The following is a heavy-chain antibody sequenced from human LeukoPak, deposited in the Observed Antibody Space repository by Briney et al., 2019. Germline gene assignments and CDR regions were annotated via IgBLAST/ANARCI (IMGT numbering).Heavy chain of an antibody. CDR1: GYTFTSYY. J-gene: IGHJ4*02. CDR3: ARDGEPLAGTYYFDY. D-gene: IGHD1-1*01. V-gene: IGHV1-46*01. CDR2: INPSGGST. Sequence: ASVKVSCKASGYTFTSYYMHWVRQAPGQGLEWMGIINPSGGSTSYAQKFQDRVTMTRDTSTSTVYMELSSLRSEDTAVYYCARDGEPLAGTYYFDYWGQGTLVTVSS.